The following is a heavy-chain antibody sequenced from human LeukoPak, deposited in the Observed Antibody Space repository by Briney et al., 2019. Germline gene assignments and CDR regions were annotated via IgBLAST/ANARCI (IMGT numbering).Heavy chain of an antibody. CDR3: AKDIRSGSYYDDAFDI. CDR2: ISWDGGST. Sequence: GGSLRLSCAASGFTFDDYAMHWVRQAPGKGLEWVSLISWDGGSTYYADSVKGRFTISRDNSKNSLYLQMNSLRAEDTALYYCAKDIRSGSYYDDAFDIWGQGTMVTVSS. CDR1: GFTFDDYA. D-gene: IGHD1-26*01. V-gene: IGHV3-43D*03. J-gene: IGHJ3*02.